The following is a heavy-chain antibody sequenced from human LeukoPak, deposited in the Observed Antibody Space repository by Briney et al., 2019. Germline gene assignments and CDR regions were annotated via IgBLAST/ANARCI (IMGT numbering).Heavy chain of an antibody. CDR1: GFTLNSYA. J-gene: IGHJ4*02. Sequence: PGASLRLSCAASGFTLNSYAMSWVRQAPGKGLEWVSAIRGSGGSTYYAGSVKGRFTISRDNSKNTLYLQMNSLRAEDTAVYYCRTYGLGGHGGWGQGTLVTVSS. CDR3: RTYGLGGHGG. CDR2: IRGSGGST. D-gene: IGHD3-10*01. V-gene: IGHV3-23*01.